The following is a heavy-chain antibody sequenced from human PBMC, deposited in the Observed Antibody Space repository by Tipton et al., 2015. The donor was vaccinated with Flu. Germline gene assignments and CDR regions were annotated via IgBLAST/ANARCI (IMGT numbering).Heavy chain of an antibody. CDR1: GNFIRSGSFY. Sequence: TLSLTCTVSGNFIRSGSFYWTWIRQPAGKGLEWLGRVYNTGSTDYNPSLESRVTMSIDTSKNQFTLELRSVTAADTALYYCARRDYSNYVSEPKNWFDPWGQGTLVTVSS. D-gene: IGHD4-11*01. CDR2: VYNTGST. V-gene: IGHV4-61*02. J-gene: IGHJ5*02. CDR3: ARRDYSNYVSEPKNWFDP.